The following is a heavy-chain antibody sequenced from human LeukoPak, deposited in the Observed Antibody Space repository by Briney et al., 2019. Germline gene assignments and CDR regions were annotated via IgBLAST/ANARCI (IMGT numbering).Heavy chain of an antibody. CDR3: ARLRGRSGSYSVDP. V-gene: IGHV4-59*01. J-gene: IGHJ5*02. D-gene: IGHD3-10*01. Sequence: PSETLSLTCTVSGCSISSYYWSWIRQPPGKGLEWIGYIYYSGSTNYNPSLKSRVSLSGDMSKNQISLKVESVTAADTAVYYCARLRGRSGSYSVDPWGQGTLVTVSS. CDR1: GCSISSYY. CDR2: IYYSGST.